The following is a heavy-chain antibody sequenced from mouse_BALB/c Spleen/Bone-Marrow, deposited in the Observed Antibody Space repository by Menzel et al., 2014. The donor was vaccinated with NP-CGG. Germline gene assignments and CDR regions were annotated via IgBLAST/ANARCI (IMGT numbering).Heavy chain of an antibody. V-gene: IGHV3-5*02. CDR3: ARDYRYFDY. Sequence: EVQLQQSGPGLMKPSQTVSLPCTVTGISITTGNYRWSWIRQFPGNKLVWIGYIYYSGTITYNPSLTSRTTITRDTSKNQFFLEMNSLTAEDTATYYCARDYRYFDYWGQGTTLTVSS. CDR2: IYYSGTI. CDR1: GISITTGNYR. J-gene: IGHJ2*01. D-gene: IGHD2-14*01.